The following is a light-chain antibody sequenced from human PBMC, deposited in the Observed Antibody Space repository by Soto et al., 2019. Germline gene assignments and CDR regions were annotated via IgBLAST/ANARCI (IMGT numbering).Light chain of an antibody. V-gene: IGKV3D-20*02. J-gene: IGKJ4*01. CDR3: QHRSNWPLT. CDR1: QSVSSSY. Sequence: IVLTQSPAILALSPGDRATLSCSASQSVSSSYLAWYQHKPGQAPRLLIHGASSRVTGIPDRFSGSGSGTDFTLTISSLEPEDFAVYYCQHRSNWPLTFGGGTKVDIK. CDR2: GAS.